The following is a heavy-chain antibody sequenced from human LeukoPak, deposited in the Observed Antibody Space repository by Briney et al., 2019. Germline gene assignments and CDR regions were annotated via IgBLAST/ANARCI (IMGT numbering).Heavy chain of an antibody. CDR3: ARATCSSTSCSTTKQNWFDP. CDR2: IYYSGST. J-gene: IGHJ5*02. D-gene: IGHD2-2*02. CDR1: GDSISSYY. V-gene: IGHV4-59*01. Sequence: TSETLSLTCTVSGDSISSYYWSWIRQPPGKGLEWIGYIYYSGSTNYNPSLKSRVTISVDTSKNQFSLKLSFVTAADTAVYYCARATCSSTSCSTTKQNWFDPWGQGTLVTVSS.